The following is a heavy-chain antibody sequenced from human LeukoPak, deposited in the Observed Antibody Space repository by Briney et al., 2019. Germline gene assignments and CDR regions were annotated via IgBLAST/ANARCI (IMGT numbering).Heavy chain of an antibody. CDR1: GASISSSSYY. CDR3: ARLNGSGSRSKNWFDP. V-gene: IGHV4-39*01. Sequence: SETLSLTCTVSGASISSSSYYWGWLRQPPWKGLEWTGRIYYSGSTYYNPSLKSRVTISVDTSKTQFSLKLSSVTAADTAVYYCARLNGSGSRSKNWFDPWGQGTLVTVSS. D-gene: IGHD3-10*01. CDR2: IYYSGST. J-gene: IGHJ5*02.